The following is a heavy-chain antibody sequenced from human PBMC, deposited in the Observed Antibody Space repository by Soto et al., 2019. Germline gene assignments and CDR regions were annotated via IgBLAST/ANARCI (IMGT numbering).Heavy chain of an antibody. CDR2: IYYSGST. V-gene: IGHV4-39*01. D-gene: IGHD3-10*01. Sequence: SETLSLTCTVSGGSISSSSYYWGWIRQPPGKGLEWIGSIYYSGSTYYNPSLKSRVTISVDTSKNQFSLKLSSVTAADTAVYYCARHCEFRGVIITQGWFDPWGQGTLVTVSS. CDR3: ARHCEFRGVIITQGWFDP. CDR1: GGSISSSSYY. J-gene: IGHJ5*02.